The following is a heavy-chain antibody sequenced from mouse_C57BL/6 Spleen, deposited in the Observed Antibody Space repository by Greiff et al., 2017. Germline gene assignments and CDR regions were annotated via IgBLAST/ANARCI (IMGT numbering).Heavy chain of an antibody. D-gene: IGHD2-2*01. CDR2: IRNKANGYTT. Sequence: EVQGVESGGGLVQPGGSLSLSCAASGFTFTDYYMSWVRQPPGKALEWLGFIRNKANGYTTEYSASVKGRFTISRDNSQSILYLQMNALRAEDSATYYCASFYYGYDDGDYYAMDYWGQGTSVTVSS. J-gene: IGHJ4*01. CDR1: GFTFTDYY. V-gene: IGHV7-3*01. CDR3: ASFYYGYDDGDYYAMDY.